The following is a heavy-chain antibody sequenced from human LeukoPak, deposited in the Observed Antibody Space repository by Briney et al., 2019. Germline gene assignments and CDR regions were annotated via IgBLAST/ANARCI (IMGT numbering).Heavy chain of an antibody. CDR1: GYTFSSYN. D-gene: IGHD1-1*01. J-gene: IGHJ4*02. CDR2: IYPSGGST. CDR3: ARQPTTGMFFFDC. V-gene: IGHV1-46*01. Sequence: AGRSLRLSCAASGYTFSSYNIHWVRQAPGQGLEWMGIIYPSGGSTSYAQKFQGRVTMTRDTSTSTVYMDLSSLRSEDTAVYYCARQPTTGMFFFDCWGQGTLVTVSS.